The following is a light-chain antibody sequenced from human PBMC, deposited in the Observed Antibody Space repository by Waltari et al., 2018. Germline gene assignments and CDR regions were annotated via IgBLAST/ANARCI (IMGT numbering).Light chain of an antibody. V-gene: IGLV2-11*01. CDR3: CSYAGSYLWV. J-gene: IGLJ3*02. Sequence: QSALTQPRSVSGSPGQSVTISCAGTSTDVGNYDYVSWYQQLPDKAPKIIIYDVNKRPSGVPDRFSGSKSGNTASLTISGLQPEDEADYCCCSYAGSYLWVFGGGTKLTVL. CDR2: DVN. CDR1: STDVGNYDY.